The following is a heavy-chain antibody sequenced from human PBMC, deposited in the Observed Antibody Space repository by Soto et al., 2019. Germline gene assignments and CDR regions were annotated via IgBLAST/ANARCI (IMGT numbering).Heavy chain of an antibody. V-gene: IGHV1-69*12. Sequence: QVQLVQSGAEVKKPGSSVKVSCKASGGTFSSYAISWVRQAPGQGLEWMGGIIPIFGTANYAQKFQGRVTITADESTSTAYRELSSLRSEDTAVYYCARDVGGSHHVWFDPWGQGTLVTVSS. D-gene: IGHD1-26*01. CDR3: ARDVGGSHHVWFDP. CDR1: GGTFSSYA. CDR2: IIPIFGTA. J-gene: IGHJ5*02.